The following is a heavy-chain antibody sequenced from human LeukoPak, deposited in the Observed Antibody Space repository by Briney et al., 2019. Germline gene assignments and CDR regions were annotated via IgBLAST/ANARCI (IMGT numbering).Heavy chain of an antibody. CDR1: GYTFTSYD. J-gene: IGHJ4*02. CDR3: AGRIVGATIIDY. Sequence: GASVKVSCKASGYTFTSYDINWVRQATGQGLEWMGRIIPILGIANYAQKFQGRVTITADKSTSTAYMELSSLRSEDTAVYYCAGRIVGATIIDYWGQGTLVTVSS. D-gene: IGHD1-26*01. CDR2: IIPILGIA. V-gene: IGHV1-69*04.